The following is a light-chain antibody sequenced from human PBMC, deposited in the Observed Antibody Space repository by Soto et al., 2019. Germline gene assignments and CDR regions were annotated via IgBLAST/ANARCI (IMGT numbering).Light chain of an antibody. Sequence: QAVVTQPASVSGSPGQSITISCTGTSSDVGGYNYVSWSQHHPGKAPKLMIYEVSNRPSGVSNRFSGSKSGNTASLTISGLQAEDEADYYCSSYTTTNTYVFGTGTKLTVL. V-gene: IGLV2-14*01. CDR2: EVS. CDR1: SSDVGGYNY. CDR3: SSYTTTNTYV. J-gene: IGLJ1*01.